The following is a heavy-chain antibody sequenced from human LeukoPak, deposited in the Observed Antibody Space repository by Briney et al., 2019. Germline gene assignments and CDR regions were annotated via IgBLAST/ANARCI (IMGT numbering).Heavy chain of an antibody. CDR2: LNSSGGST. Sequence: ASVKVSCKASGGTFSSYAISWVRQAPGQGLEWMGILNSSGGSTTYAQKFQGRITMTRDASTSTVYMELRSLRSEDTAVYYCARDRWELPYYFDYWGQGTLVTVSS. V-gene: IGHV1-46*01. CDR3: ARDRWELPYYFDY. CDR1: GGTFSSYA. J-gene: IGHJ4*02. D-gene: IGHD1-26*01.